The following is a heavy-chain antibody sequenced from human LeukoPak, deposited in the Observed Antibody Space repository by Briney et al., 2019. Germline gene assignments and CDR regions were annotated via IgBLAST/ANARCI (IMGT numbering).Heavy chain of an antibody. CDR1: GYTFTSYG. V-gene: IGHV1-69*04. CDR2: IIPILGIA. Sequence: ASVKVSCKASGYTFTSYGISWVRQAPGQGLEWMGRIIPILGIANYAQKFQGRVTITADKSTSTAYMELSSLRSEDTAVYYCARWDDTAMVTFDYWGQGTLVTVSS. CDR3: ARWDDTAMVTFDY. D-gene: IGHD5-18*01. J-gene: IGHJ4*02.